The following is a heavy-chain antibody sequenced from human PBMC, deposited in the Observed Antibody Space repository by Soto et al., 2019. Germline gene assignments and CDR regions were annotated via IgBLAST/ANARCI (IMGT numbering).Heavy chain of an antibody. Sequence: QVQLVQSGAEVKEPGSSVNVSCKTSGATFGNTAVTWVRQAPGQGLEWIGGIVPLFGTANYAQKFRGRVPITADESTSTAYMELSSLRTDDTAVYYCGRDGDPGYSFWSGPLGGGRFDPWGQGTLVTVSS. V-gene: IGHV1-69*12. CDR3: GRDGDPGYSFWSGPLGGGRFDP. CDR1: GATFGNTA. J-gene: IGHJ5*02. CDR2: IVPLFGTA. D-gene: IGHD3-3*01.